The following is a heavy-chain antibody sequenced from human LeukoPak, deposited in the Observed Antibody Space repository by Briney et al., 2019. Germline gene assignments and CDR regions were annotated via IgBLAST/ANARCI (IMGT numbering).Heavy chain of an antibody. CDR3: ARKKYYDILTGLYNWFDP. V-gene: IGHV4-34*01. D-gene: IGHD3-9*01. CDR2: IKHSGST. Sequence: SETLSLTCAVYGGSFSGYYWSWIRQPPGKGLEWIGEIKHSGSTNYNPSLKSRVTISVDTSKNQFFLKLSAVTAADTVVYYCARKKYYDILTGLYNWFDPWGQGTLVTVSS. CDR1: GGSFSGYY. J-gene: IGHJ5*02.